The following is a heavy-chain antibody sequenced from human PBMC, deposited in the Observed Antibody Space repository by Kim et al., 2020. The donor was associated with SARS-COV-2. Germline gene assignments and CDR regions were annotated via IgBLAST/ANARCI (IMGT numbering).Heavy chain of an antibody. CDR2: IRSKAYGGTT. CDR1: GFTFGDYA. J-gene: IGHJ6*02. Sequence: GGSLRLSCTASGFTFGDYAMSWFRQAPGKGLEWVGFIRSKAYGGTTEYAASVKGRFTISRDDSKSIAYLQMNSLKTEDTAVYYCTREGLGWFGEYYGMDVWGQGTTVTVSS. V-gene: IGHV3-49*03. D-gene: IGHD3-10*01. CDR3: TREGLGWFGEYYGMDV.